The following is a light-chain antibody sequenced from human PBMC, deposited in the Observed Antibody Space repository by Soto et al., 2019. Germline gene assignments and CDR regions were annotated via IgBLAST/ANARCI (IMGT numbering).Light chain of an antibody. V-gene: IGKV1-39*01. J-gene: IGKJ3*01. CDR2: AAS. CDR1: QSINRY. CDR3: QQTYTTPFT. Sequence: DIQMTQSPSSLSASVGDRVTITCRASQSINRYINWYQQKSGKAPKLLINAASSLQSGVPSRFSGSGSGTDFTLTISNLQHEDFATYYCQQTYTTPFTFGPGTKVDIK.